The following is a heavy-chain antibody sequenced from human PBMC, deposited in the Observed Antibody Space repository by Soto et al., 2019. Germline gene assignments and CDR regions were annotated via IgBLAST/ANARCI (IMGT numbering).Heavy chain of an antibody. J-gene: IGHJ4*02. CDR3: TNYDYVWGSYRHDY. V-gene: IGHV3-49*04. Sequence: GGSLRLSCTASGFTFGDYAMSWVRQAPGKGLEWVGFIRSKAYGGTTEYAASVKGRFTISRDDSKSIAYLQMNSLKTEDTAVYYCTNYDYVWGSYRHDYWAREPWSPSPQ. D-gene: IGHD3-16*02. CDR2: IRSKAYGGTT. CDR1: GFTFGDYA.